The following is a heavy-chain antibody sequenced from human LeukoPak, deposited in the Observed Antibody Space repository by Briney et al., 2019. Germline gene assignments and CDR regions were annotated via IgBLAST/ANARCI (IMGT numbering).Heavy chain of an antibody. V-gene: IGHV1-24*01. Sequence: ASVKVSCKVSGYTLTELSMHWVRQAPGKGLEWMGGFDPEGGETIYAQKFQGRVTMTEDTSTDTAYMELSSLRSEGTAVYYCATEPRYFDWPNLYYWGQGTLVTVSS. D-gene: IGHD3-9*01. CDR2: FDPEGGET. CDR3: ATEPRYFDWPNLYY. CDR1: GYTLTELS. J-gene: IGHJ4*02.